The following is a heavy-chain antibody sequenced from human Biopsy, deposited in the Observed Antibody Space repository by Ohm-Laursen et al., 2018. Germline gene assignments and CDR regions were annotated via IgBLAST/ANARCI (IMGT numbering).Heavy chain of an antibody. CDR3: AKLADSYGSEFYFDY. Sequence: SLRLSCTASGFTFSSYAMTRVRQAPGKGLEWVSVINTSGGSTHYAVSVKGCFTISRDNSENTLYLRMNSLRAEDTAVYYCAKLADSYGSEFYFDYWGQGTLVTVSS. D-gene: IGHD4-17*01. CDR2: INTSGGST. J-gene: IGHJ4*02. CDR1: GFTFSSYA. V-gene: IGHV3-23*01.